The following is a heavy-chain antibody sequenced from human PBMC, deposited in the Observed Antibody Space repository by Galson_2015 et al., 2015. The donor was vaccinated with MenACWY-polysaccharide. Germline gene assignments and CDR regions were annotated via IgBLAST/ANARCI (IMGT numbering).Heavy chain of an antibody. Sequence: ALRLSCEASGFAFSNSGMHWVRQAPGKGLVWAAVVSHDGSYEYYADSVKGRFNISRDNSKNTLYLQMSSLRAEDTAVYYCAKDRGSGFRAFRFDSWGQGNLVTVSS. J-gene: IGHJ4*02. CDR2: VSHDGSYE. V-gene: IGHV3-30*18. D-gene: IGHD3-10*01. CDR3: AKDRGSGFRAFRFDS. CDR1: GFAFSNSG.